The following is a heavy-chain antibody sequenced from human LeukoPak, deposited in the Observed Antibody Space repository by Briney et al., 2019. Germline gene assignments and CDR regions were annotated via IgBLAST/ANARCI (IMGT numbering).Heavy chain of an antibody. D-gene: IGHD3-10*01. CDR2: IIPMLGIA. V-gene: IGHV1-69*10. J-gene: IGHJ5*02. Sequence: SVTVSCKASGGTFSSYAINWVRQAPGQGLEWMGGIIPMLGIANYAQKFEGRVTITADKSTSIAHMELSSLRSEDTAVYYCARVSVYYGLGSSLGPWGQGTLVTVSS. CDR3: ARVSVYYGLGSSLGP. CDR1: GGTFSSYA.